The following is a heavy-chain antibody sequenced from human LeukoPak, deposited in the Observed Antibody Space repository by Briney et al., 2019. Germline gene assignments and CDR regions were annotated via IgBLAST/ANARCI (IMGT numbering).Heavy chain of an antibody. V-gene: IGHV3-13*01. CDR1: GFTFSSYD. D-gene: IGHD1-7*01. Sequence: GGCLRLSCAPSGFTFSSYDMHWVRPGIGKGLEWVSGIATTGATFYARSVKGRFTISRENAKKSLYLQMNDLRAGDTAVYYCARGGELGFDSWGQGALVTVSS. CDR2: IATTGAT. CDR3: ARGGELGFDS. J-gene: IGHJ5*01.